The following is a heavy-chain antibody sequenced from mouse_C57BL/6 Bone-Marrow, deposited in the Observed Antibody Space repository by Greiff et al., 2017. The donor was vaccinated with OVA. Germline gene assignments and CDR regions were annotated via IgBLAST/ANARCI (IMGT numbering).Heavy chain of an antibody. V-gene: IGHV1-76*01. D-gene: IGHD2-2*01. Sequence: VQLQQSGAELVRPGASVKLSCKASGYTFTDYYISWVKQRPGQGLEWIARIYPGSGNIYYNEQFKGKATLTAEKYSSTAYMQLSSLTSDDSAVYFCARSERLRDYFDYWGQGTTLTVSS. CDR1: GYTFTDYY. CDR2: IYPGSGNI. CDR3: ARSERLRDYFDY. J-gene: IGHJ2*01.